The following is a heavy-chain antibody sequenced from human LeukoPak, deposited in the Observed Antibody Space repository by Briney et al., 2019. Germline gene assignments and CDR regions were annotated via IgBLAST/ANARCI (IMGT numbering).Heavy chain of an antibody. J-gene: IGHJ3*02. V-gene: IGHV4-59*02. Sequence: SETLSLTCTASGGSVNSYYWNWIRQPPGKGLEWIGCIYDSGSTKYNPSLKSRVTISVDTSKDQLSLKMSSVTAADTAVYYCARDAVATGIGAFDIWGQGTMVTVSS. CDR3: ARDAVATGIGAFDI. CDR2: IYDSGST. D-gene: IGHD5-12*01. CDR1: GGSVNSYY.